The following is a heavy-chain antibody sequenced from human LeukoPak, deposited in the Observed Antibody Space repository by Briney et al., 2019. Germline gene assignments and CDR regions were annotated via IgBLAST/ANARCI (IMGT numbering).Heavy chain of an antibody. J-gene: IGHJ3*02. CDR3: ARDRRESSKPNDAFDI. CDR2: IYYTGST. CDR1: GGSISSYY. D-gene: IGHD4-11*01. Sequence: PSETLSLTCSVSGGSISSYYWSWLRQPPGKGLERIGYIYYTGSTNYNPSLESRVTISIDTSKKQLSLKLRSVTAADTAVYYCARDRRESSKPNDAFDIWGQGTMVTVSS. V-gene: IGHV4-59*01.